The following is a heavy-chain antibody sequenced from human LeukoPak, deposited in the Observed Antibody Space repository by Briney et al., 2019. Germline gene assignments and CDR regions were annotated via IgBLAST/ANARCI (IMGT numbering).Heavy chain of an antibody. CDR2: IYYSGST. D-gene: IGHD2-2*01. CDR3: ARVASGYCSSTSCYDY. V-gene: IGHV4-31*03. J-gene: IGHJ4*02. Sequence: SETLSLTCTVSGGSISSGGYYWSWIRQHPGKGLEWIGYIYYSGSTYYNPSLKSRVTISVDTSKNQFSLKLSSVTAADTAVYYCARVASGYCSSTSCYDYWGQGTLVTVSS. CDR1: GGSISSGGYY.